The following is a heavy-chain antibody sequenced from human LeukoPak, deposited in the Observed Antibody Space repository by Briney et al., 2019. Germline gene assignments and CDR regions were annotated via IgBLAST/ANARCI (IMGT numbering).Heavy chain of an antibody. CDR1: GFIFSNYA. J-gene: IGHJ4*02. Sequence: GGSLRLSCAASGFIFSNYAMHWVRQAPGKGLEWLIFISYDGSNKYCADSVKGRFTISRDNSKNTLYLQMNSLRAEDTAVYYCARDTYGSDYWGQGTLVTVSS. V-gene: IGHV3-30*04. CDR3: ARDTYGSDY. D-gene: IGHD3-10*01. CDR2: ISYDGSNK.